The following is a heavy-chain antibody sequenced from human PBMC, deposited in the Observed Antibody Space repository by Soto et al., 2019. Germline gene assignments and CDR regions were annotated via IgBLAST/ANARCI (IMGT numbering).Heavy chain of an antibody. CDR2: IYPGDSDT. Sequence: GESLKISCKGSGYSFTSYWIGWVRQMPGKGLEWMGIIYPGDSDTRYSPSFQGQVTIPADKSISTAYLQWSSLKASDTAMYYCARLGYSGYDYYYYYGMDVWGQGXTVTVPS. CDR3: ARLGYSGYDYYYYYGMDV. J-gene: IGHJ6*02. V-gene: IGHV5-51*01. CDR1: GYSFTSYW. D-gene: IGHD5-12*01.